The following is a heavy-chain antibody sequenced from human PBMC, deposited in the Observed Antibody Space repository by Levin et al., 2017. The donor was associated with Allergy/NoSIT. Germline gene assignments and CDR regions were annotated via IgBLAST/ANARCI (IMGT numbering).Heavy chain of an antibody. CDR3: ARLRSGGWYFDY. CDR2: INHSGST. CDR1: GGSFSGYY. Sequence: SETLSLTCAVYGGSFSGYYWSWIRQPPGKGLEWIGEINHSGSTNYNPSPKSRVTISVDTSKNQFSLKLSSVTAADTAVYYCARLRSGGWYFDYWGQGTLVTVSS. J-gene: IGHJ4*02. D-gene: IGHD3-3*01. V-gene: IGHV4-34*01.